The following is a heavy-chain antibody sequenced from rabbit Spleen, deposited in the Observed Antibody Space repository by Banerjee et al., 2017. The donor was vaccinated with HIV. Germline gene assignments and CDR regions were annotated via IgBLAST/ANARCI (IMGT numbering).Heavy chain of an antibody. J-gene: IGHJ4*01. D-gene: IGHD1-1*01. V-gene: IGHV1S45*01. CDR1: GFSFSDRDV. CDR3: ARDLVGVIGWNFYL. Sequence: QEQLVESGGGLVQPEGSLTLTCIASGFSFSDRDVMCWVRQAPGKGLEWIACINAATAKPVYATWAKGRFTISRTSSTTVTLRMTSLTAADTATYFCARDLVGVIGWNFYLWGPGTPSPS. CDR2: INAATAKP.